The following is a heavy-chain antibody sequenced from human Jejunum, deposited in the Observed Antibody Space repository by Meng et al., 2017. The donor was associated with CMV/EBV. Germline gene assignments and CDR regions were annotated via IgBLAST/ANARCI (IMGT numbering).Heavy chain of an antibody. V-gene: IGHV1-18*01. Sequence: SGYTFTSYGISWLRQAPGQGLEWMGWISTYNGNTHYAQKLQGRATMTTDTSTSTAYMEVRSLKSDDTAVYYCARGVVTMTRYYFDYWGQGTLVTVSS. CDR1: GYTFTSYG. CDR3: ARGVVTMTRYYFDY. D-gene: IGHD2-21*02. CDR2: ISTYNGNT. J-gene: IGHJ4*02.